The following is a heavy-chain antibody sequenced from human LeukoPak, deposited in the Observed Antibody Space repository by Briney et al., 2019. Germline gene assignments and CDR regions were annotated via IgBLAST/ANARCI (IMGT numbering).Heavy chain of an antibody. CDR1: GGTFSSYA. Sequence: ASVKVSCKASGGTFSSYAISWVRQAPGQGLEWMGGIIPIFGTANYAQKFQGRVTITADKSTSTAYMELSSLRSEDTAVYYCARDGYNGPQDYYYYMDVWGKGTTVTVSS. V-gene: IGHV1-69*06. CDR2: IIPIFGTA. J-gene: IGHJ6*03. CDR3: ARDGYNGPQDYYYYMDV. D-gene: IGHD5-24*01.